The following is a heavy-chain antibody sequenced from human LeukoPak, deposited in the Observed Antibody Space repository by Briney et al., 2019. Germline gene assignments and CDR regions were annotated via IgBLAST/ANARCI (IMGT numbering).Heavy chain of an antibody. CDR1: GYTFTSYG. D-gene: IGHD3-3*01. J-gene: IGHJ3*02. V-gene: IGHV1-18*01. CDR2: ISAYNGNT. CDR3: ARAERITIFGVVIRTDAFDI. Sequence: ASVTVSCKASGYTFTSYGISWVRQAPGQGVEWMGWISAYNGNTNYAQKLQGRVTMTTDTSTSTAYMELRSLRSDDTAVYYCARAERITIFGVVIRTDAFDIWGQGTMVTVSS.